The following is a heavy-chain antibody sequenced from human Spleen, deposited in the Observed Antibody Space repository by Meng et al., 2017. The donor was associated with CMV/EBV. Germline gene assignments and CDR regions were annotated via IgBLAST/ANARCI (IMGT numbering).Heavy chain of an antibody. CDR1: GYTFSGYY. D-gene: IGHD3-10*01. J-gene: IGHJ6*02. V-gene: IGHV1-2*02. Sequence: ASVKVSCKASGYTFSGYYIHWVRQAPGQGLEWMGWINPHSGDTNYAQRFQGRITMTRDTSINTAYMELSRLRSEDTAVYYCARVREAYYGSGREDGWGQGTTVTVSS. CDR3: ARVREAYYGSGREDG. CDR2: INPHSGDT.